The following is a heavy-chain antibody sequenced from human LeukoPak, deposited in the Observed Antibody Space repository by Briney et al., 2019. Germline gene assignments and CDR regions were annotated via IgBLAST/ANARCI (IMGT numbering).Heavy chain of an antibody. Sequence: GGSLRLSCAASGFTFSSYSMNWVRQAPGKGLEVVSSISSSSSYIYYADSVKGRFTISRDNAKNSLYLQMNSLRAEDTAVYYCARDFGVYSSSTENWFDPWGQGTLVTVSS. CDR3: ARDFGVYSSSTENWFDP. CDR1: GFTFSSYS. J-gene: IGHJ5*02. CDR2: ISSSSSYI. V-gene: IGHV3-21*01. D-gene: IGHD6-6*01.